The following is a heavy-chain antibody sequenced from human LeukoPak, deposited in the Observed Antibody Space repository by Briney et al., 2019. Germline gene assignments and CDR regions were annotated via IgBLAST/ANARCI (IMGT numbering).Heavy chain of an antibody. CDR1: GFTFSSYA. CDR3: AKGPPGYIAVAGTDFDY. V-gene: IGHV3-23*01. CDR2: ISGSGGST. J-gene: IGHJ4*02. D-gene: IGHD6-19*01. Sequence: GGSLRLSCAASGFTFSSYAMSWVRQAPGKGLEWVSAISGSGGSTYYADSVKGRFTISRDNSKNTLYLQMNSLRAEDTAVCYCAKGPPGYIAVAGTDFDYWGQGTLVTVSS.